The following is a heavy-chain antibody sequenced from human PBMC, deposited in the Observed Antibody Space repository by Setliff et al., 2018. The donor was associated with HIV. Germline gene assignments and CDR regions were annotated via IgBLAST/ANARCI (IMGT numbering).Heavy chain of an antibody. V-gene: IGHV3-30*04. CDR1: GFIFGDYA. Sequence: PGGSLRLSCAASGFIFGDYAIHCVRQAPGKGLEWVAAVSYDGTKTYYADSVKGRFTLSRDNSKNTLFLQMNSLRPEDTATYYCVRDPIEGYPDYFDYWGQGTLVTVSS. J-gene: IGHJ4*02. CDR2: VSYDGTKT. CDR3: VRDPIEGYPDYFDY. D-gene: IGHD1-26*01.